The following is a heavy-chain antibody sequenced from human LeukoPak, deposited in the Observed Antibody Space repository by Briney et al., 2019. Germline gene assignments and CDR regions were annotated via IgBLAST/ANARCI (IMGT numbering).Heavy chain of an antibody. Sequence: PGGSLRLSCAASGFTFSSYGMHWVRQAPGKGLEWVAFIRYDGSNKYYADSVKGRFTISRDNSKNTLYLQMNSLRAEDTAVYYCAKEPDPAKVGDYWGQGTLVTVSS. CDR2: IRYDGSNK. V-gene: IGHV3-30*02. CDR3: AKEPDPAKVGDY. CDR1: GFTFSSYG. J-gene: IGHJ4*02. D-gene: IGHD2-15*01.